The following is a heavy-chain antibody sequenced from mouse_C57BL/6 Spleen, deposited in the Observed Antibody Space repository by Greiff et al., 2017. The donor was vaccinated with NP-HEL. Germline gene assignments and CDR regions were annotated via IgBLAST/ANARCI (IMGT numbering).Heavy chain of an antibody. CDR1: GYTFTSYW. V-gene: IGHV1-69*01. Sequence: QVQLKQPGAELVMPGASVKLSCKASGYTFTSYWMHWVKQRPGQGLEWIGEIDPSDSYTNYNQKFKGKSTLTVDKSSSTAYMQLSSLTSEDSAVYYCARHYGSRGGYFDYWGQGTTLTVSS. J-gene: IGHJ2*01. CDR2: IDPSDSYT. D-gene: IGHD1-1*01. CDR3: ARHYGSRGGYFDY.